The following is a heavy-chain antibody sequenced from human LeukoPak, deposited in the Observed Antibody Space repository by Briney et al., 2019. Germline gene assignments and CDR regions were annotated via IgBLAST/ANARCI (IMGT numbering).Heavy chain of an antibody. CDR1: GFTFSNAW. D-gene: IGHD3-22*01. Sequence: GGSLRLSCAASGFTFSNAWMNWVRQAPGKGLEWVGRIKSKTDGGTTDYAAPVKGRFTISRDDSKNTLYLQMNSLKTEDTAVYYCMLGSGSYDSSDFDYWGQGTLVTVSS. V-gene: IGHV3-15*07. CDR2: IKSKTDGGTT. CDR3: MLGSGSYDSSDFDY. J-gene: IGHJ4*02.